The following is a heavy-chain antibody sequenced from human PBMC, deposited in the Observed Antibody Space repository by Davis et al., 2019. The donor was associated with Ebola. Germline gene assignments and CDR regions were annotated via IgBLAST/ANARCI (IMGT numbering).Heavy chain of an antibody. CDR1: AITFSSYA. J-gene: IGHJ2*01. CDR2: IYPGDFDT. CDR3: ARPSRLDWYFDL. V-gene: IGHV5-51*01. Sequence: PGGSLRLSCADSAITFSSYAMTWVRQAPGKGLEWMGIIYPGDFDTRYSPSFQGQVTISADKSISTAYLQWSSLKASDTAMYYCARPSRLDWYFDLWGRGILVTVSS.